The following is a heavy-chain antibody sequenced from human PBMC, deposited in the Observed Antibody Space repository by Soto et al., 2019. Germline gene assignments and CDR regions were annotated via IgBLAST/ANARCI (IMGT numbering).Heavy chain of an antibody. CDR3: VKAQERSAQYFAVVITAFDF. V-gene: IGHV3-30*18. Sequence: GGSLRLSCEVSGFSVSNYVIQCVHQAPCKWLEWVAVISHDGNSHHLADSVRGRFTISRDNSKNTVFLHMTSLRREDSAVYHCVKAQERSAQYFAVVITAFDFWGQGTMVTVSS. D-gene: IGHD3-22*01. CDR2: ISHDGNSH. CDR1: GFSVSNYV. J-gene: IGHJ3*01.